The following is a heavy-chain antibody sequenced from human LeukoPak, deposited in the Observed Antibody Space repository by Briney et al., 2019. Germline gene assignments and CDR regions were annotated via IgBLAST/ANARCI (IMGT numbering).Heavy chain of an antibody. CDR3: ARDLGAHDAFDI. CDR2: IYYSGST. Sequence: SETLSLTCTVSGGSVSSGSYYWSWIRQPPGKGLEWIGYIYYSGSTYYNPSLKSRVTISVDTSKNQFSLKLSSVTAADTAVYYCARDLGAHDAFDIWGQGTMVTVSS. J-gene: IGHJ3*02. CDR1: GGSVSSGSYY. D-gene: IGHD4/OR15-4a*01. V-gene: IGHV4-61*01.